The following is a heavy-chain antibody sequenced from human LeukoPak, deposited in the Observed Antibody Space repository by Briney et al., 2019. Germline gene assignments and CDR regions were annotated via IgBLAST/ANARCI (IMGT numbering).Heavy chain of an antibody. CDR1: GFTFSSYG. J-gene: IGHJ4*02. V-gene: IGHV3-30*03. D-gene: IGHD6-19*01. Sequence: GGSLRLSCAASGFTFSSYGMHWVRQAPGKGLEWVAVISYDGSNKYYADSVKGRFTISRDNSKNTLYLQMNSLRAEDTAVYYCARERSGVAALDYWGQGTLVTVSS. CDR2: ISYDGSNK. CDR3: ARERSGVAALDY.